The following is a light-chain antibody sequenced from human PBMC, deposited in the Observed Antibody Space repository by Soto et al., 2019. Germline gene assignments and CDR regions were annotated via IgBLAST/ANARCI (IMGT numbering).Light chain of an antibody. Sequence: QLVLTQPPSVSGAPGQRVTISCTGSSSNIGAGYDVHWYQQLPGTAPKLLIYGNSNRPSGVPDRFSGSKSDTSASLAITGLQAEDEADYYCQSYDSSLSAHVVFGGGTKVTVL. CDR1: SSNIGAGYD. J-gene: IGLJ2*01. V-gene: IGLV1-40*01. CDR3: QSYDSSLSAHVV. CDR2: GNS.